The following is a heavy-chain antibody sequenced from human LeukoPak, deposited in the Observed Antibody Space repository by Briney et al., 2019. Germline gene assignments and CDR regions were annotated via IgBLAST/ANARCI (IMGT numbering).Heavy chain of an antibody. CDR2: FDPEDGET. J-gene: IGHJ4*02. CDR3: ATAPLTQWLVRGGDY. V-gene: IGHV1-24*01. D-gene: IGHD6-19*01. CDR1: GYTLTELS. Sequence: ASVKASCKVSGYTLTELSMHWVRQAPGKGLEWMGGFDPEDGETIYAQKFQGRVTMTEDTSTDTAYMELSSLRSEDTAVYYCATAPLTQWLVRGGDYWGQGTLVTVSS.